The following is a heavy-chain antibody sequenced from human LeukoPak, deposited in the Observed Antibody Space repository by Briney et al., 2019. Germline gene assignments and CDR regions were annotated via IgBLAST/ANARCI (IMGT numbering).Heavy chain of an antibody. J-gene: IGHJ4*02. CDR3: ARRRGYSYGYFDY. V-gene: IGHV4-34*01. D-gene: IGHD5-18*01. Sequence: SETLSLTCAVYGGSFSGYYWSWIRQPPGKGLEWIGEINHSGSTNYNPSLKSRVTIAVDTSKNQFSLKLSSVTAADTAVYYCARRRGYSYGYFDYWGQGTLVTVSS. CDR2: INHSGST. CDR1: GGSFSGYY.